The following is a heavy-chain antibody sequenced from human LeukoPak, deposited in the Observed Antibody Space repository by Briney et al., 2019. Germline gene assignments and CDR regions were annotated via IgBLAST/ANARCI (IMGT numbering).Heavy chain of an antibody. V-gene: IGHV3-30*04. Sequence: GGSLRLSCAASGFTFSSYAMHWGRQAPGKGLEWVAVISYDGRNKYYADSVKGRFTISRDNSKNTLYLQMNSLRAEDTAVYYCESPKDGMDVWGQGTTVTVSS. J-gene: IGHJ6*02. CDR3: ESPKDGMDV. CDR1: GFTFSSYA. CDR2: ISYDGRNK.